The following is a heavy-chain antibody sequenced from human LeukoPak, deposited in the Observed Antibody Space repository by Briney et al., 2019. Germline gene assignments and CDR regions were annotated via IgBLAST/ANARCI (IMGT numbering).Heavy chain of an antibody. CDR1: GYTFTSYG. CDR3: ASSTIVVVPAAFYMDV. D-gene: IGHD2-2*01. J-gene: IGHJ6*03. V-gene: IGHV1-69*05. CDR2: IIPIFGTA. Sequence: ASVKVSCKASGYTFTSYGISWVRQAPGQGLEWMGGIIPIFGTANYAQKFQGRVTITTDESTSTAYMELSSLRSEDTAVYYCASSTIVVVPAAFYMDVWGKGTTVTVSS.